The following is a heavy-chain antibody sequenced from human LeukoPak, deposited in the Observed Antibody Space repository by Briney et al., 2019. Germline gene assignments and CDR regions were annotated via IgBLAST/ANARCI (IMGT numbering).Heavy chain of an antibody. Sequence: SETLSLTCTVSGGSISSYYWSWIRQPAGKGLEWIGRIYTSGSTNYNPSLKSRVTMSVDTSKNQFSLKLSFVTAADTAVYYCARDLKYYYDSSGYYTYYMDVWGKGTTVTVSS. D-gene: IGHD3-22*01. CDR2: IYTSGST. CDR3: ARDLKYYYDSSGYYTYYMDV. V-gene: IGHV4-4*07. J-gene: IGHJ6*03. CDR1: GGSISSYY.